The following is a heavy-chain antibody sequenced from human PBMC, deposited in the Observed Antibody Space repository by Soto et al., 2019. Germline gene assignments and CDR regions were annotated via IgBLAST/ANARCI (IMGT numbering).Heavy chain of an antibody. J-gene: IGHJ4*02. CDR1: GFTFSSYA. CDR3: AKLRDYYDSSGYYTY. Sequence: GGSLRLSCAASGFTFSSYAMSWVRQAPGKGLEWVSAISGSGGSTYYADSVRGRFTISRDNSKNTLYLQMNSLRAEDTAVYYCAKLRDYYDSSGYYTYWGQGTLVTVSS. V-gene: IGHV3-23*01. D-gene: IGHD3-22*01. CDR2: ISGSGGST.